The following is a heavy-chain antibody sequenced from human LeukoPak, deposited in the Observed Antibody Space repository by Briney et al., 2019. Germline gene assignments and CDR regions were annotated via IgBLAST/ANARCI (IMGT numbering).Heavy chain of an antibody. J-gene: IGHJ6*03. CDR1: GGTFNSYA. D-gene: IGHD5-24*01. CDR3: ASGSLGDGYGVGDYYQYMDV. V-gene: IGHV1-69*05. CDR2: IMPLFGTA. Sequence: ASVKVSCKASGGTFNSYAISWVRQAPGQGLEWMGGIMPLFGTANYAQEIQGRVTFTTDESASTAYMEVSSLRSEDTAVYYCASGSLGDGYGVGDYYQYMDVWGKGTTVTVSS.